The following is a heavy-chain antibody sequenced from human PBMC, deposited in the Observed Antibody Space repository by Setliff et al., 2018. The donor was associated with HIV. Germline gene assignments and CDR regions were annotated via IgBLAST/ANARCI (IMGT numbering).Heavy chain of an antibody. Sequence: ASVKVSCKASGYTFTSYAVNWVRQAPGQGLEWVGWIHTNTGEPTYAQGFTGRFVFSFDTSVSTAYLQISSLKAEDTAVYYCARDWGTLDIVATYFDYWGQGTLGTVSS. CDR1: GYTFTSYA. CDR2: IHTNTGEP. CDR3: ARDWGTLDIVATYFDY. J-gene: IGHJ4*02. V-gene: IGHV7-4-1*02. D-gene: IGHD5-12*01.